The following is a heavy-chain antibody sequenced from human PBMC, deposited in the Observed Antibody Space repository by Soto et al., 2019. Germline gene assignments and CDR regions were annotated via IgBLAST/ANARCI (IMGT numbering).Heavy chain of an antibody. CDR1: GYTFTSYG. J-gene: IGHJ4*02. CDR3: ASDGHEGAAVVY. D-gene: IGHD6-13*01. Sequence: QVQLVQSGAEVKKPGASVKVSCKASGYTFTSYGISWVRQAPGQGLEWMGWISAYNGNTNYAQELQGRVTMPTDTSTTTAYMELKSLRSDDKAGYYCASDGHEGAAVVYWGQGTLVSVSS. CDR2: ISAYNGNT. V-gene: IGHV1-18*01.